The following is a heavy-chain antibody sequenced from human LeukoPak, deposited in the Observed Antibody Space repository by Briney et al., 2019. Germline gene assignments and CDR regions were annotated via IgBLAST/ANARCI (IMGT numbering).Heavy chain of an antibody. J-gene: IGHJ4*02. CDR1: GFTFDDYG. Sequence: GGSLRLSCAASGFTFDDYGMSWVRQAPGMGLEWVSGINWNGGSTGYADSVKGRFTISRDNAKNSLYLQMNSLRAEDTALYYCARRQQWLANDYWGQGTLVTVSS. CDR3: ARRQQWLANDY. V-gene: IGHV3-20*04. CDR2: INWNGGST. D-gene: IGHD6-19*01.